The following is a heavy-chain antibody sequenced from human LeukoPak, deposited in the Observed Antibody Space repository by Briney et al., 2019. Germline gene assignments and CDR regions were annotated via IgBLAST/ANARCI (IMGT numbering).Heavy chain of an antibody. CDR3: ARRTGRGAYYFDY. D-gene: IGHD1-26*01. Sequence: GSSVKVSCKASGGTFSSHAISWVRQAPGQGLEWMGRIIPILGIANYAQKFQGRVTITADKSTSTAYMELSSLRSDDTAVYYCARRTGRGAYYFDYWGQGTLVTVSS. CDR2: IIPILGIA. V-gene: IGHV1-69*04. CDR1: GGTFSSHA. J-gene: IGHJ4*02.